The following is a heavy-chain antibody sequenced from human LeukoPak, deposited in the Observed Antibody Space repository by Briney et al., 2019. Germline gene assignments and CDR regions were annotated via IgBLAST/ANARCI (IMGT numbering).Heavy chain of an antibody. CDR3: ASFSSGYPYYFDH. CDR2: IYYSGSP. D-gene: IGHD3-22*01. J-gene: IGHJ4*02. V-gene: IGHV4-59*01. Sequence: SETLSLTCAVDGGSFSGYYWSWIRQPPGKGLEWIGYIYYSGSPNYNPSLKSRVTISVDTSKNQFSLKLSSVAAADTAVYYCASFSSGYPYYFDHWGQGTLVTVSS. CDR1: GGSFSGYY.